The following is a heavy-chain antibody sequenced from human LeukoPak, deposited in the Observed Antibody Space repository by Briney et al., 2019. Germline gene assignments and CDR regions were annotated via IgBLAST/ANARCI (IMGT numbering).Heavy chain of an antibody. D-gene: IGHD3-22*01. CDR1: GFTFSNYW. V-gene: IGHV3-7*03. Sequence: GGSLSLSCAASGFTFSNYWMNWVRQAPGKGLEWVANIKQDGSEKYYVDSVKGRFTISRDNAKNSLYLQMNSLRAEDTAVYYCARLVIITKDFDSWGQGTLVTVSS. CDR2: IKQDGSEK. CDR3: ARLVIITKDFDS. J-gene: IGHJ4*02.